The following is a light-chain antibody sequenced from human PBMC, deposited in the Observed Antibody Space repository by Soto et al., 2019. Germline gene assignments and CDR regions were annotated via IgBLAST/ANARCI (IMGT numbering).Light chain of an antibody. CDR3: SSFASSNTWV. CDR1: SSDVGAYNY. Sequence: QSVLTQPPSASGSPGQSVTISCTGTSSDVGAYNYVSWYQQHAGKAPKLVIYEVTKRPSGVPDRFSGSKSANTASLTVSGIQAEDEADYYCSSFASSNTWVFGGGIKLTVL. J-gene: IGLJ3*02. V-gene: IGLV2-8*01. CDR2: EVT.